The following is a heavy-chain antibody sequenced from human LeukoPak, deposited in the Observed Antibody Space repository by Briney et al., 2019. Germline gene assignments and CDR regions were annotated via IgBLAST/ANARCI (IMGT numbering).Heavy chain of an antibody. J-gene: IGHJ4*02. Sequence: ASVKVSCKASGYTFTSYGISWVRPAPGQGLEWMGWISAYNGNTNYAQKLQGRVTMTTDTSTSTAYMELRSLRSDDTAVYYCARDLYDGNSARDPIGIRLWLHWGQGTLVTVSS. V-gene: IGHV1-18*04. CDR1: GYTFTSYG. CDR2: ISAYNGNT. CDR3: ARDLYDGNSARDPIGIRLWLH. D-gene: IGHD5-18*01.